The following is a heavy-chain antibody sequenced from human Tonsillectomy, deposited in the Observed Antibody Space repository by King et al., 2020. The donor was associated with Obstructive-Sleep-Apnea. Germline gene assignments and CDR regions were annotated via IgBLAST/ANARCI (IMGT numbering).Heavy chain of an antibody. J-gene: IGHJ5*02. Sequence: QLVQSGGVVVQHGGSLRLSCAASGFTFDDYTMHWVRQAPGKGLEWVSLITWDGRKTYYIDSVKGRFTISRDNRKNSLYLQMNNLRTEDTALYYCAKGSFVSGQKIETWGQGTLVTVSS. D-gene: IGHD6-19*01. CDR2: ITWDGRKT. CDR3: AKGSFVSGQKIET. V-gene: IGHV3-43*01. CDR1: GFTFDDYT.